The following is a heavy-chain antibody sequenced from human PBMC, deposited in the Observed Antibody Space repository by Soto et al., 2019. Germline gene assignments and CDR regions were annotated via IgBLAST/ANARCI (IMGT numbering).Heavy chain of an antibody. V-gene: IGHV2-70*01. CDR3: ARITPPTYYYDSSGPYDPFDI. CDR1: GFSLSTSGMC. J-gene: IGHJ3*02. Sequence: SGPTLVNPTQTLTLTCTFSGFSLSTSGMCVSWIRQPPGKALEWLALIDWDDDKYYSTSLKTRLTISKDTSKNQVVLTMTNMDPVDTATYYCARITPPTYYYDSSGPYDPFDIWGQGTMVTVSS. CDR2: IDWDDDK. D-gene: IGHD3-22*01.